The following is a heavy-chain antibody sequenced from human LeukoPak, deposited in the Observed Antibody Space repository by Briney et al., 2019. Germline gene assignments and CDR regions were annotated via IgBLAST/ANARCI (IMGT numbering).Heavy chain of an antibody. CDR1: GFSFSDYA. CDR3: AKGRGANSVYAS. Sequence: GGSLRLSCAGSGFSFSDYAMSWVRQAPGRGLEWVSFISGPGDRTYSADSVRGRLTTSRDNSRNILYLQIHSLRAEDTATYYCAKGRGANSVYASLGQGTLVTVSS. V-gene: IGHV3-23*01. J-gene: IGHJ5*02. CDR2: ISGPGDRT. D-gene: IGHD4/OR15-4a*01.